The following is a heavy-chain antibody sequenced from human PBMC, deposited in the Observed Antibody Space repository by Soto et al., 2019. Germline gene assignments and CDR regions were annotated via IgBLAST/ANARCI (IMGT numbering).Heavy chain of an antibody. CDR3: ASSYYYDSSGYFGPGYYYGMDV. Sequence: GASVKVSCKASGGTFSSYTISWVRQAPGQGLEWMGRIIPILGIANYAQKFQGRVTITADKSTSTAYMELSSLRSEDTAVYYCASSYYYDSSGYFGPGYYYGMDVWGQGTTVTVSS. D-gene: IGHD3-22*01. CDR2: IIPILGIA. CDR1: GGTFSSYT. J-gene: IGHJ6*02. V-gene: IGHV1-69*02.